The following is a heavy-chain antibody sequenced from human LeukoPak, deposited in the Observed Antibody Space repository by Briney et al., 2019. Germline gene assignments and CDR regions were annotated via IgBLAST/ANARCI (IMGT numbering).Heavy chain of an antibody. CDR3: ARRVTPLDY. V-gene: IGHV1-46*01. Sequence: ASVKVSCKASGYTFTSYYMHWVRQAPGQGLEWMGIINPSGGSTNYAQKFQGRVTMTRDTSTSTLYMELSSLTSEDTAVYYCARRVTPLDYWGQGTLVTVSS. CDR1: GYTFTSYY. J-gene: IGHJ4*02. D-gene: IGHD4-23*01. CDR2: INPSGGST.